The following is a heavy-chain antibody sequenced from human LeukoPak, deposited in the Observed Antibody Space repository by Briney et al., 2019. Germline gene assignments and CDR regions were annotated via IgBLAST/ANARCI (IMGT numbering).Heavy chain of an antibody. D-gene: IGHD6-6*01. CDR3: ASHPEGPIAARPGDYYYYYYMDV. Sequence: ASVKVSCKASGYTFTSYYMHWVRQAPGQGLEWMGWINPNSGGTNYAQKFQGRVTMTRDTSISTAYMELSRLRSDDTAVYYCASHPEGPIAARPGDYYYYYYMDVWGKGTTVTVSS. CDR2: INPNSGGT. CDR1: GYTFTSYY. V-gene: IGHV1-2*02. J-gene: IGHJ6*03.